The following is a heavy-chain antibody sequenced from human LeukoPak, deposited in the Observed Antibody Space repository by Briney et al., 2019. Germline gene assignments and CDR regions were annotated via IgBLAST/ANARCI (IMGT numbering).Heavy chain of an antibody. Sequence: GGSVRLSCAASGFAFSRYAMTWVRQAPGKGLEWVSAISGSGGSTYYADSVKGRFTISRDSSKNTLYLQMNSLRAEDTAVYYCATFSTFYGSSGYNIDYWGQGTLVTVSS. CDR1: GFAFSRYA. V-gene: IGHV3-23*01. CDR2: ISGSGGST. J-gene: IGHJ4*02. D-gene: IGHD3-22*01. CDR3: ATFSTFYGSSGYNIDY.